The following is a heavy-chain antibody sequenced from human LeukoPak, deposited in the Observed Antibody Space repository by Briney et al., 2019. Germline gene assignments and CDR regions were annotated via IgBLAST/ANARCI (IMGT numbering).Heavy chain of an antibody. CDR2: ISATGGAT. J-gene: IGHJ4*02. CDR1: GFTFSTYA. D-gene: IGHD3-10*01. Sequence: GGSLRLSCAASGFTFSTYAMTWVRRAPGKGLEWVSDISATGGATYYAASVKGRFTVSRDNSKNTVDLLIHRLRAEDTAVYYCVKDRNSDGSSPDHWGQGTLVTVSS. V-gene: IGHV3-23*01. CDR3: VKDRNSDGSSPDH.